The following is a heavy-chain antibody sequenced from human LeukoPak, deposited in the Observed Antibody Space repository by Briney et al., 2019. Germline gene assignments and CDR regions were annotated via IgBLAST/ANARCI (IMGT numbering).Heavy chain of an antibody. J-gene: IGHJ4*02. CDR3: AKRTGNSGPFDY. Sequence: GGSLRLFCAASGFTFSSCAMNWVRQAPGKGLEWVSLITGSGGSTYYTDSVKGRFTISRDNSKNTLYLQMNSLTAEDTAVYYCAKRTGNSGPFDYWGQGTRVTVSS. D-gene: IGHD4-23*01. V-gene: IGHV3-23*01. CDR1: GFTFSSCA. CDR2: ITGSGGST.